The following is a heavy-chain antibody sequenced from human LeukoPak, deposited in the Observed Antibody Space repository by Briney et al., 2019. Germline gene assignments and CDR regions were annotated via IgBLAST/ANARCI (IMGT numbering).Heavy chain of an antibody. CDR3: ASSLIVVVIHPLDY. D-gene: IGHD3-22*01. V-gene: IGHV1-69*06. CDR2: IIPIFGTA. CDR1: GGTFSSYA. J-gene: IGHJ4*02. Sequence: SVKVSCKASGGTFSSYAISWVRQAPGQGLEWMGGIIPIFGTANYAQKFQGRVTITADKSTSTAYMELSSLRSEDTAVYYCASSLIVVVIHPLDYWGQGTLVTVSS.